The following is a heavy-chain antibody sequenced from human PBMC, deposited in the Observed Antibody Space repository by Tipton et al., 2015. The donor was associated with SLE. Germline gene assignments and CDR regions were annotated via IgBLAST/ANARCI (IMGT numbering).Heavy chain of an antibody. J-gene: IGHJ3*02. Sequence: SLRLSCAASGFSFSIYYMNWVRQVPGKGLAWVSRIETDGRSTAYADSVKGRFTVSRDNAQDTLFLQMNSLRAEDSCVYYCARAFRLGLDSFDIWGQGTTVTVSA. V-gene: IGHV3-74*01. CDR2: IETDGRST. CDR1: GFSFSIYY. CDR3: ARAFRLGLDSFDI. D-gene: IGHD3/OR15-3a*01.